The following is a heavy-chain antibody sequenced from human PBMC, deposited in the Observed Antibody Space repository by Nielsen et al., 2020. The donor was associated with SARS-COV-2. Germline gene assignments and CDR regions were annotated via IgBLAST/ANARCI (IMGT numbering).Heavy chain of an antibody. CDR2: IFNSGST. D-gene: IGHD3-3*01. Sequence: SETLSLTCTVSGGSISSYYWSWIRQPPGKGLEWIGYIFNSGSTNYNPSLKSRVTISLDTSKNQFSLKLTSVTAADTAVYYCARGSDEGLALWGQGTLVTVSS. CDR1: GGSISSYY. CDR3: ARGSDEGLAL. V-gene: IGHV4-59*13. J-gene: IGHJ4*02.